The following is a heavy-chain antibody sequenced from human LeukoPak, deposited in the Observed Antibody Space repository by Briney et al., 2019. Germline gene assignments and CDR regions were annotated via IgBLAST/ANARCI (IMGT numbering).Heavy chain of an antibody. CDR2: INQGGSET. V-gene: IGHV3-7*01. CDR1: GFTFRNHW. Sequence: PGGSLRLSYAASGFTFRNHWMIWFRQAPENGLDWVANINQGGSETYYADSVKGRFTISRDNAKSVLHLELKSLVVEETALYYCATEDCTDKGDFDLWGRGTLVTVSS. CDR3: ATEDCTDKGDFDL. J-gene: IGHJ2*01. D-gene: IGHD2/OR15-2a*01.